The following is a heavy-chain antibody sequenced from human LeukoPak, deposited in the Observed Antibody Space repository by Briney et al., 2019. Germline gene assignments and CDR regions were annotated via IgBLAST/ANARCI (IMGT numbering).Heavy chain of an antibody. CDR3: ARDREVRYYDFWHLHYYYYYMDV. CDR2: IPFDGTNK. CDR1: GFTFSSYGYG. J-gene: IGHJ6*03. V-gene: IGHV3-30*02. Sequence: PGGSLRLSCAVSGFTFSSYGYGMHWVRQAAGKGLEWVTFIPFDGTNKYYADSVKGRFTISRDNSKNTVYLQMNSLRAEDTAVYYCARDREVRYYDFWHLHYYYYYMDVWGKGTTVTVSS. D-gene: IGHD3-3*01.